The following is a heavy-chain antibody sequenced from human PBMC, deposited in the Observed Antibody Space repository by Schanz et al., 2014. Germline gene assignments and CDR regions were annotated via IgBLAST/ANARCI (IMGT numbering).Heavy chain of an antibody. D-gene: IGHD3-10*01. CDR2: IWSDGSGK. CDR3: ARDFDDRRGYGSGYCLGDCMDV. CDR1: GFTLSSYA. Sequence: QVQLVESGGGVVQPGRSLRLSCAAYGFTLSSYAMHWVRQAPGKGLEWVAVIWSDGSGKYYADSVKGRFTISRDNSKNTLYLQMNSLRAEDTAVYYCARDFDDRRGYGSGYCLGDCMDVWGQGTTVTVSS. J-gene: IGHJ6*02. V-gene: IGHV3-33*08.